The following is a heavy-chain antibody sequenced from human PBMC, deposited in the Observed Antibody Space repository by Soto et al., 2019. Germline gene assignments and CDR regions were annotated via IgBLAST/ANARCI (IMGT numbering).Heavy chain of an antibody. V-gene: IGHV4-59*08. J-gene: IGHJ5*02. Sequence: SETLSLTCTVSGGSISSYYWSWIRQPPGKGLEWIGYIYYSGSTNYNPSLKSRVTISVDTSKNQFFLKLSSVTAAHTAVYYCARHIVSRSGWFDPWGQGTLVTVSS. D-gene: IGHD1-26*01. CDR2: IYYSGST. CDR3: ARHIVSRSGWFDP. CDR1: GGSISSYY.